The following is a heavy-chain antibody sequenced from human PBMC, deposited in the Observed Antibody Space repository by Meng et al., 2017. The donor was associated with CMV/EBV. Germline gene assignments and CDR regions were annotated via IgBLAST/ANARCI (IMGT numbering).Heavy chain of an antibody. V-gene: IGHV3-30*04. CDR1: GFTFSSYA. CDR3: ARDSVAGLYCSSTSCYRSAYYYYGMDV. J-gene: IGHJ6*02. Sequence: GESLKISCAASGFTFSSYAMHWVRQAPGKGLEWVAVISYDGGNKYYADSVKGRFTISRDNSKNTLYLQMNSLRAEDTAVYYCARDSVAGLYCSSTSCYRSAYYYYGMDVWGQGTTVTVSS. CDR2: ISYDGGNK. D-gene: IGHD2-2*02.